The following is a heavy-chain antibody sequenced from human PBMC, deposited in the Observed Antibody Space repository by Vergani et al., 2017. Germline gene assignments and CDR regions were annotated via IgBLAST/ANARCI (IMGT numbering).Heavy chain of an antibody. J-gene: IGHJ6*02. CDR1: GYTLTELS. D-gene: IGHD2-15*01. V-gene: IGHV1-46*01. CDR2: INPSGGST. CDR3: AREGAVVVAATLPRHYYYGMDV. Sequence: QVQLVQSGAEVKKPGASVKVSCKVSGYTLTELSMHWVRQAPGXGLEWMGIINPSGGSTSYAQKFQGRVTMTRDTSTSPVYMELSSLRSEDTAVYYCAREGAVVVAATLPRHYYYGMDVWGQGTTVTVSS.